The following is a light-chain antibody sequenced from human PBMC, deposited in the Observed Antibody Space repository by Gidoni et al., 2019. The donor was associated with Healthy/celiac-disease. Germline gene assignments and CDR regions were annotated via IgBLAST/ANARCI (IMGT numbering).Light chain of an antibody. CDR2: GAS. CDR1: QSVSSN. CDR3: HQYNIWPPALT. J-gene: IGKJ4*01. Sequence: EIVMTQSPATLSVSPGERANLSCRASQSVSSNLACYQQKPGQAPRLLIYGASTRATGIPARFSVSGSGTEFTLTISGLQAEDFALYYCHQYNIWPPALTFGGGTKVEIK. V-gene: IGKV3-15*01.